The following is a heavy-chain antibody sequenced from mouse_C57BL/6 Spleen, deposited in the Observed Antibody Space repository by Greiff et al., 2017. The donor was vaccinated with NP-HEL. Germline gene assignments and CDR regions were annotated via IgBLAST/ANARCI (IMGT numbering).Heavy chain of an antibody. V-gene: IGHV1-76*01. J-gene: IGHJ2*01. CDR2: IYPGSGNT. D-gene: IGHD2-4*01. Sequence: QVQLQQSGAELVRPGASVKLSCKASGYTFTDYYINWVKQRPGQGLEWIARIYPGSGNTYYNEKFKGKATLTAEKSSSTAYMQLSSLTSEDSAVYFCARFAYDYDSNFDYWGQGTTLTVSS. CDR3: ARFAYDYDSNFDY. CDR1: GYTFTDYY.